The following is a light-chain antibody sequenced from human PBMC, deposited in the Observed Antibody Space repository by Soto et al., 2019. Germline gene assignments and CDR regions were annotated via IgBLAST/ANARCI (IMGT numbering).Light chain of an antibody. V-gene: IGLV1-40*01. CDR1: NSNIGAGFD. J-gene: IGLJ2*01. Sequence: QSVLTQPSSVSGTPGQRVTISCSGSNSNIGAGFDVNWYQHLPGTAPKLLIYGDTIRPSGVPDRFSGSKSATSASLAIAGLLVEDEGDYYCQSYDSSLSGPVLFGGGTKLTVL. CDR3: QSYDSSLSGPVL. CDR2: GDT.